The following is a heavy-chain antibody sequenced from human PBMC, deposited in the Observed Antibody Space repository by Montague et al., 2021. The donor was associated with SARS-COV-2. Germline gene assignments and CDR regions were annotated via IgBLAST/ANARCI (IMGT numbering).Heavy chain of an antibody. CDR1: GGSISSSSYY. CDR2: IYYSGST. J-gene: IGHJ6*02. CDR3: ARRLNYDILTGGALQYYYGMDV. Sequence: SETLSLTCTVSGGSISSSSYYWGWIRQPPGRGLEWIGSIYYSGSTYYNPSLKSQVTISVDTSKNQFSLKLSSVTAADTAVYYCARRLNYDILTGGALQYYYGMDVWGQGTTVTVSS. D-gene: IGHD3-9*01. V-gene: IGHV4-39*01.